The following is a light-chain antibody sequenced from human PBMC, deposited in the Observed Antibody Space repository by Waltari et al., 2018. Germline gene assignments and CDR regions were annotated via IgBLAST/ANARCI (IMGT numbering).Light chain of an antibody. J-gene: IGKJ2*01. Sequence: DIVMTQSPDSLAVALGGRATINCKSSQSVLFRSNSKTSFAWTQQKPGQAPKLLIYWASTRESGVPDRFSGSGSGTDFTLTISTLQAEDVALYYCQQYYTTPYTFGQGTKLEIK. V-gene: IGKV4-1*01. CDR3: QQYYTTPYT. CDR2: WAS. CDR1: QSVLFRSNSKTS.